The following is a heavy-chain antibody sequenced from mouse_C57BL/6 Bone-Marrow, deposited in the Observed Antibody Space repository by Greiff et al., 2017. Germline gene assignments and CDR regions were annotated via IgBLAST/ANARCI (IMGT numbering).Heavy chain of an antibody. CDR1: GYTFTDYY. J-gene: IGHJ2*01. Sequence: VHVKQSGPVLVKPGASVKMSCKASGYTFTDYYMNWVKQSHGKSLEWIGVINPYNGGTSYNQKFKGKATLTVDKSSSTAYMELNSLTSEDSAVYYCARPRDFDYWGQGTTLTVSS. V-gene: IGHV1-19*01. CDR2: INPYNGGT. CDR3: ARPRDFDY.